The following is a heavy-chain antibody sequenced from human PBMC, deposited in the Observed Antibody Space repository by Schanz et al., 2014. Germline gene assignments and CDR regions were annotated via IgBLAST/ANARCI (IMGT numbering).Heavy chain of an antibody. CDR1: GFIFNDYY. Sequence: QVQLVESGGGLVKPGGSLRLSRAASGFIFNDYYMNWIRQAPGKGLEWLSYISRDGTTSYYADSVKGRFTISRDNAKNSLYLEMTSLRGEDTAVYYCARENLNWEAFDIWGQGTVVTVSS. V-gene: IGHV3-11*01. CDR2: ISRDGTTS. J-gene: IGHJ3*02. D-gene: IGHD7-27*01. CDR3: ARENLNWEAFDI.